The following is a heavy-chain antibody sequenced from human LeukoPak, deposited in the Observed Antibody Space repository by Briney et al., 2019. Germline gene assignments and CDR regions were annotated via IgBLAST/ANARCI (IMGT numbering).Heavy chain of an antibody. V-gene: IGHV3-23*01. CDR1: GFTFSSYA. J-gene: IGHJ4*02. Sequence: GGSLRLSCAASGFTFSSYAMSWVRQVPGKGLEWVSAISGSGGSTDYADSVKGRFTISRDNSKNTLYLQMNSLGAEDTAVYYCATKATILDYWGQGTLVTVSS. CDR2: ISGSGGST. CDR3: ATKATILDY. D-gene: IGHD5-24*01.